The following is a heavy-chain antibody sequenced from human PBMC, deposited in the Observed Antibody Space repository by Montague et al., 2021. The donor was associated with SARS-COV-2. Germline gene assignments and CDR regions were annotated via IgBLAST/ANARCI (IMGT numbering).Heavy chain of an antibody. Sequence: SETLSLTCAVSTTSFSGYDRGWIRQPPGKGLEWIGEIDLNGKTNYNPTLKSRVTISADTSKSQFSLKLKSVTAADTAVYYCVGGWGSWFHWGQGTLVTVSS. V-gene: IGHV4-34*01. CDR1: TTSFSGYD. CDR3: VGGWGSWFH. CDR2: IDLNGKT. J-gene: IGHJ4*02. D-gene: IGHD3-16*01.